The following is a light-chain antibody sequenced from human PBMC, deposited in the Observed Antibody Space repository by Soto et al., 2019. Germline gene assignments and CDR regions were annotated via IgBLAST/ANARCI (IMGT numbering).Light chain of an antibody. CDR2: AGT. CDR3: LQDYSYPFT. CDR1: QGIRND. J-gene: IGKJ3*01. Sequence: AIQMTQSPSSLSASVGDRVTITCRASQGIRNDLGWFQLKPGKAPKLLMYAGTSLQSGVPSRFSDSRSGTEFTLTISSLQPEDFATYYCLQDYSYPFTFGPGTKVDIK. V-gene: IGKV1-6*01.